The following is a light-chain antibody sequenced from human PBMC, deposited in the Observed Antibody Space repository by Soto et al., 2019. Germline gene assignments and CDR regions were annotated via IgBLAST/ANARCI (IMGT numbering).Light chain of an antibody. V-gene: IGKV3-20*01. J-gene: IGKJ5*01. CDR3: QQYGSSPRIT. CDR1: QTVSSNY. Sequence: EIILTQSPDTLSLSPGERATLSCRAIQTVSSNYLAWCQQRPGQAPRLLIYGASTRAAGIPDRFSGSGSGTDFTLTISRLEPEDFAVYYCQQYGSSPRITFGQGTRLEIK. CDR2: GAS.